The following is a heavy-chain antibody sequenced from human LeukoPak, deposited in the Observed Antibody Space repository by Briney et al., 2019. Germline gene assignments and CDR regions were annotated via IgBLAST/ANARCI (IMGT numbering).Heavy chain of an antibody. CDR3: ARSGGKRRWFDP. CDR1: GGSISSYY. D-gene: IGHD3-16*01. V-gene: IGHV4-59*01. J-gene: IGHJ5*02. Sequence: SETLSLTCTVSGGSISSYYWSWIRQPPGKGLEWIGYIYYSGSTNYNPSLKSRVTISVDTSKNQFSLKLSSVTAADTAVYYCARSGGKRRWFDPWGQGTLVTVSS. CDR2: IYYSGST.